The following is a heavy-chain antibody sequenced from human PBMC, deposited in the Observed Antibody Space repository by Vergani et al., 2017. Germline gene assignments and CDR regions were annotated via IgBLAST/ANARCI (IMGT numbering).Heavy chain of an antibody. Sequence: EVQLLESGGGLVQPGGSLRLSCAASGFTFSSYAMSWVRQAPGKGLEWVSAIGTAGDTYYPGSVKGRFTISRENAKNSLYLQMNSLRAGDTAVYYCARGCSGGCCYSGYYYYGMDVWGQGTTVTVSS. V-gene: IGHV3-13*01. D-gene: IGHD2-15*01. CDR3: ARGCSGGCCYSGYYYYGMDV. CDR2: IGTAGDT. J-gene: IGHJ6*02. CDR1: GFTFSSYA.